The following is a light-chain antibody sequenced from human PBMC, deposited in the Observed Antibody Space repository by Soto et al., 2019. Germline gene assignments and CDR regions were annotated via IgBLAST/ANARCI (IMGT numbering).Light chain of an antibody. V-gene: IGKV1-9*01. CDR1: QGVSSH. Sequence: QLPQFPSSLSASVGDRVTITFRASQGVSSHLAWHQQKPGKAPKLLIYEVSTLQSGVPSRFSGSGSGTDFTLTISSLQPEDFATYYCQHLNSYPITFGQGTRLEIK. CDR2: EVS. CDR3: QHLNSYPIT. J-gene: IGKJ5*01.